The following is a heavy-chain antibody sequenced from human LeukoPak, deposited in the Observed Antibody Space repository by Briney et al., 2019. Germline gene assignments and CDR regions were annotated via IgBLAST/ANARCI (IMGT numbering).Heavy chain of an antibody. V-gene: IGHV3-23*01. CDR3: AKMRGIRNRDSPGY. Sequence: AGGSLRLSCAASGFTFSSYAMSWVRQAPGKGLEWVSAISGSGGSTHYADSVKGRFTISRDNSKNTLYLQMNSLRAEDTAVYYCAKMRGIRNRDSPGYWGQGTLVTVSS. D-gene: IGHD1-14*01. CDR2: ISGSGGST. CDR1: GFTFSSYA. J-gene: IGHJ4*02.